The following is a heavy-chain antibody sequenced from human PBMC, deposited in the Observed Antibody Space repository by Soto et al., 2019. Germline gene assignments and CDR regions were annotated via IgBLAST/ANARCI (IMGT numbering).Heavy chain of an antibody. CDR2: IYHSGST. J-gene: IGHJ5*02. CDR3: ARGDYYGSGSYGWFDP. CDR1: GGSISSGGYS. V-gene: IGHV4-30-2*01. Sequence: QLQLQESGSGLVKPSQTLSLTCAVSGGSISSGGYSWSWIRQPPGKGLEWIGYIYHSGSTYYNPPLKTRVTISVDRSKNQFSLKLSSVTAADTAVYYCARGDYYGSGSYGWFDPWGQGPLVTVSS. D-gene: IGHD3-10*01.